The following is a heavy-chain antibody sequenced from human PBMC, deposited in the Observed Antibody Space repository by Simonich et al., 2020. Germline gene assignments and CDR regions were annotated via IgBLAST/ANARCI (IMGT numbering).Heavy chain of an antibody. J-gene: IGHJ4*02. D-gene: IGHD7-27*01. CDR1: GGSISSSSYY. V-gene: IGHV4-39*01. Sequence: QLQLQESGPGLVKPSETLSLTCTVSGGSISSSSYYWGWIRQPPGKGLEWIGSIYYSGSTYYNPSLKSRVTISVDTSKNQFSLKLSSVTAEDTAVYYCATQVDKTGEIDYWGQGTLVTVSS. CDR2: IYYSGST. CDR3: ATQVDKTGEIDY.